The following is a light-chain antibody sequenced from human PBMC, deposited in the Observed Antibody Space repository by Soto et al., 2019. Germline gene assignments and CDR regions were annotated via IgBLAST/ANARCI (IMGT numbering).Light chain of an antibody. V-gene: IGLV2-11*01. CDR1: SSDVGGYNY. J-gene: IGLJ1*01. Sequence: QSVLTQPRSVSGSPGQSVTISCTGTSSDVGGYNYVSWYQQHPGKAPKFMIYDVSKRPSGVPDRFSGSKSGNTASLTISGLQAEDEADYYCCSYAGSLFVFGTGTKLTV. CDR3: CSYAGSLFV. CDR2: DVS.